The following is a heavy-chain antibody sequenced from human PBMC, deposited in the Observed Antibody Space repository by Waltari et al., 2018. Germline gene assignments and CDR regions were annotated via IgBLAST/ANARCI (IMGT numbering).Heavy chain of an antibody. CDR1: GFTFSSYE. J-gene: IGHJ6*02. Sequence: EVQLVESGGGLVQPGGSLRLSCAASGFTFSSYEMNWVRQAPGKGLEWVSAISGSGGSTYYADSGKGRFTISRDNSKNTLYLQMNSLRAEDTAVYYCAKDGEYYYYYYGMDVWGQGTTVTVSS. CDR2: ISGSGGST. CDR3: AKDGEYYYYYYGMDV. V-gene: IGHV3-23*04.